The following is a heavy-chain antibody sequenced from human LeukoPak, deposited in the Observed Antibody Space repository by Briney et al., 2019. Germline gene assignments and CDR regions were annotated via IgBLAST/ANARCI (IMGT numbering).Heavy chain of an antibody. CDR3: AKDPERGTLVDY. CDR1: RFTFSSYG. D-gene: IGHD1-7*01. Sequence: GGSLRLSCVASRFTFSSYGMHWVRQAPGKGLEWEAFIRYDGSNKYYADSVKGRFTISRDNSKNTLYLQMNSLRAEDTAVYYCAKDPERGTLVDYWGQGTLVTVSS. CDR2: IRYDGSNK. V-gene: IGHV3-30*02. J-gene: IGHJ4*02.